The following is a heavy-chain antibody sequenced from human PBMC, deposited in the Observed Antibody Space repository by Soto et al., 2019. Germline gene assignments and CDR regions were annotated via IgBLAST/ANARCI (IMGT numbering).Heavy chain of an antibody. J-gene: IGHJ5*02. CDR1: GFTICSKS. Sequence: WGFLRLSCAAPGFTICSKSLYWVRQAQGKGLGRVSAFSDRGETKKYQDPVNGRLTISRHNAKRSLYMQMMSLTAEDTAIYYCVRGGGGGLFDPWGQGNMVTVSS. CDR2: FSDRGETK. CDR3: VRGGGGGLFDP. V-gene: IGHV3-23*01. D-gene: IGHD2-15*01.